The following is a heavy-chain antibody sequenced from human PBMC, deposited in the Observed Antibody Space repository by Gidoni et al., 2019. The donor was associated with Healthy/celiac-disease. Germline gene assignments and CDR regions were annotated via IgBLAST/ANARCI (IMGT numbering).Heavy chain of an antibody. CDR2: IYHSGST. J-gene: IGHJ4*02. D-gene: IGHD4-17*01. Sequence: QVQLQESGPGLVMPPETRSRTCTVAGYSISSGYYWGWNRQPPGKGLVWIGSIYHSGSTDYNPSLKSRVTISVDTSKNQFSLKLSSVAAADTAVYYCARERNGDLYWGQGTLVTVSS. CDR1: GYSISSGYY. CDR3: ARERNGDLY. V-gene: IGHV4-38-2*02.